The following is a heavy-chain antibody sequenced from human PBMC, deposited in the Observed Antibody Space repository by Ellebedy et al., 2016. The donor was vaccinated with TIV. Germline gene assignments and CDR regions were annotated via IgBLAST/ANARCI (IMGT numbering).Heavy chain of an antibody. CDR3: ARLYYGDDVESYNWFDP. CDR2: IYNNGNT. D-gene: IGHD4-17*01. Sequence: MPSETLSLTCTVSEGSISHYYWSWIRQPPGKGLEWIGYIYNNGNTNYNPSLKSRVTISVDTSKNQFSLKLSSVTAADTAVYYCARLYYGDDVESYNWFDPWGQGTLVTVSS. J-gene: IGHJ5*02. V-gene: IGHV4-59*08. CDR1: EGSISHYY.